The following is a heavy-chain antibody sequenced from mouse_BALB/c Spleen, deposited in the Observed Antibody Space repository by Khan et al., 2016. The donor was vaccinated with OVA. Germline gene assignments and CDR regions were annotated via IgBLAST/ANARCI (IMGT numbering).Heavy chain of an antibody. V-gene: IGHV2-6-7*01. CDR3: ARAYYGNYMEAMDY. D-gene: IGHD2-10*01. J-gene: IGHJ4*01. CDR2: IWGDGTT. Sequence: QVQLKESGPGLVAPSQSLSITCTVSGFSLTGYGVNWVRQPPGKGLEWLGMIWGDGTTDYTSALNSRLSISKDNSKSQVFLKMNSLQTDDTVRDYGARAYYGNYMEAMDYWGQGTAVTVSS. CDR1: GFSLTGYG.